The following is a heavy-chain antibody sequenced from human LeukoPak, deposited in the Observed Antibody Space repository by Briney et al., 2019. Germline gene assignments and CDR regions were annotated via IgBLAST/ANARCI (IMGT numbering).Heavy chain of an antibody. J-gene: IGHJ3*02. D-gene: IGHD3-10*01. CDR2: FDPEDGET. CDR1: GYTLTELS. CDR3: ATDPHDEQLYAFDI. V-gene: IGHV1-24*01. Sequence: AASAKVSCKVSGYTLTELSMHWVRQAPGKGLEWKGGFDPEDGETIYAQKFQGRVTMTEDTSTDTAYMELSSLRSEDTAVYYCATDPHDEQLYAFDIWGQGTMVTVSS.